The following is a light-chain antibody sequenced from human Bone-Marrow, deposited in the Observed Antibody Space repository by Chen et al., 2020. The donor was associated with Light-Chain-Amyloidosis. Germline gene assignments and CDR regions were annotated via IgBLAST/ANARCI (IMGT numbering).Light chain of an antibody. J-gene: IGLJ1*01. CDR3: SSYTT. CDR1: NSDVGTYNY. Sequence: QSALTQPASVSGSPGQSITISCTGTNSDVGTYNYVSLYQQHPGKAPKLIIFEVSNRPSGVSNRFSGSKSANTASLTISGLQAEDEADYYCSSYTTFGTGTRVTVL. V-gene: IGLV2-14*01. CDR2: EVS.